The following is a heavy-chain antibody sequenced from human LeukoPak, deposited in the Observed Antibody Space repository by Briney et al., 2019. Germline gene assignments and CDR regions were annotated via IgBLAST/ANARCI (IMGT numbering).Heavy chain of an antibody. CDR1: GLTFTDTW. J-gene: IGHJ4*02. CDR3: CTDLALWSAHPDH. CDR2: IKSNANGGPT. D-gene: IGHD3-3*01. V-gene: IGHV3-15*01. Sequence: GGSLRLSCAASGLTFTDTWMSWVRQAPGKGLEWVGRIKSNANGGPTEYAAPVKGRFTISRDESKKTLYLQMNSLKDEDTAVYYCCTDLALWSAHPDHWGRGTLVTVSS.